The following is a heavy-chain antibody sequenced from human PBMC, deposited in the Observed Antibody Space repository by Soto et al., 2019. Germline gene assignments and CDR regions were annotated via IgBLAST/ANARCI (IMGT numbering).Heavy chain of an antibody. Sequence: SETLSLTCTVSGGSISSSSYYWGWIRQPPGQGLEWIGSIYYSGSTYYNPSLKSRVTISVDTSKNQFSLKLSSVTAADTAVDYCARKTGTKVQSAFDIWGQGTMVTVSS. CDR3: ARKTGTKVQSAFDI. CDR1: GGSISSSSYY. V-gene: IGHV4-39*01. J-gene: IGHJ3*02. CDR2: IYYSGST. D-gene: IGHD1-7*01.